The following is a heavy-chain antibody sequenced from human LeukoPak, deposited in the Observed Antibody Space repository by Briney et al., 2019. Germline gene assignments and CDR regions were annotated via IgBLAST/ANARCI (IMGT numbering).Heavy chain of an antibody. CDR1: GFTFSSHG. CDR2: ITSGTRT. V-gene: IGHV3-23*01. Sequence: GGSLRLSCVASGFTFSSHGMNWVRQAPGKGLEWVSGITSGTRTYYADSVKGRFTISRDNAKNTLYLQMNSLRVEVTAVYYCAREVTVGATIDYWGQGTLVTVSS. J-gene: IGHJ4*02. D-gene: IGHD1-26*01. CDR3: AREVTVGATIDY.